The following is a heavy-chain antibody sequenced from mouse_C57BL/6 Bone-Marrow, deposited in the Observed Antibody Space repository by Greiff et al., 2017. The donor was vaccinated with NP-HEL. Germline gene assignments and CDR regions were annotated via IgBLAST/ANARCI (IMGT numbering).Heavy chain of an antibody. Sequence: EVQRVESGPGLVKPSQSLSLTCSVTGYSITSGYYWNWIRQFPGNKLEWMGYISYDGSNNYNPSLKNRISITRDTSKNQFFLKLNSVTTEDTATYYCANSWDYWGQGTSVTVSS. J-gene: IGHJ4*01. D-gene: IGHD4-1*02. CDR3: ANSWDY. CDR2: ISYDGSN. CDR1: GYSITSGYY. V-gene: IGHV3-6*01.